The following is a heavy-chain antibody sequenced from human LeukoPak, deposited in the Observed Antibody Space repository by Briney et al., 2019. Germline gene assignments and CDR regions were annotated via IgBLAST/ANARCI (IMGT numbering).Heavy chain of an antibody. D-gene: IGHD5-24*01. Sequence: GGSLRLSCAASGFTFTNYAMTWVRQAPGKGLEWVSCISSSSSYIYYGDSVKGRFTISRDNAKNSLDLQMNSLRAEDTAVYYCARGEMATKGDAFDIWGQGTMVTVSS. V-gene: IGHV3-21*01. CDR2: ISSSSSYI. CDR3: ARGEMATKGDAFDI. CDR1: GFTFTNYA. J-gene: IGHJ3*02.